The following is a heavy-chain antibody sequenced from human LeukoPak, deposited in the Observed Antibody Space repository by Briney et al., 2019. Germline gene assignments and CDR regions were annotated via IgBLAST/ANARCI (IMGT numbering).Heavy chain of an antibody. J-gene: IGHJ4*02. CDR1: GFSLSTPEMR. D-gene: IGHD2-2*01. CDR2: IDWDDDK. Sequence: GPALVKPTQTLTLTCSFSGFSLSTPEMRVNWIRQAPEKALEWLSRIDWDDDKFYSTSLKTRLTISKDTSKNQVVLPMTNVGPVDTGTYYCARISSSSFHFDYWGRGTLVTVSS. CDR3: ARISSSSFHFDY. V-gene: IGHV2-70*04.